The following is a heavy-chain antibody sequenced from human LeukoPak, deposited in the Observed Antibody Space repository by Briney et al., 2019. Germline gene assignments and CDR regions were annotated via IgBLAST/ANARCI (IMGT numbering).Heavy chain of an antibody. J-gene: IGHJ4*02. V-gene: IGHV3-20*04. CDR1: GFTFADYG. CDR3: ARERYGSGNFDY. D-gene: IGHD3-10*01. CDR2: INWNGGST. Sequence: GGSLRLSCAASGFTFADYGINWVRQAPGKGLEWVAGINWNGGSTGYADSVKGRFTISRDNAKNSLYLQMNSLRAEDTALYYCARERYGSGNFDYWGQGTLVTVSS.